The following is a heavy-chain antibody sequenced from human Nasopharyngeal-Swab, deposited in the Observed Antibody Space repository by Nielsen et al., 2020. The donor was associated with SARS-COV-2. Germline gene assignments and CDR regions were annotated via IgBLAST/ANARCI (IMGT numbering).Heavy chain of an antibody. CDR3: ARVAAAGGDV. V-gene: IGHV4-59*01. Sequence: WIRQPPGKGLEWIGHIYYSGSTNYNPSLKSRVTISVDTSKNQFSLKLSPVTAVDTAVYYCARVAAAGGDVWGQGTTVTVSS. J-gene: IGHJ6*02. D-gene: IGHD6-13*01. CDR2: IYYSGST.